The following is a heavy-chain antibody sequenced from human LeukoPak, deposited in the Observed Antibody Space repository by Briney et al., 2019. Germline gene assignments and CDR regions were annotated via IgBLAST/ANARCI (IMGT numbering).Heavy chain of an antibody. J-gene: IGHJ6*03. CDR2: INHSGST. V-gene: IGHV4-34*01. D-gene: IGHD1-1*01. CDR1: GGSFSGYY. Sequence: SETPSLTCAVYGGSFSGYYWSWIRQPPGKGLEWIGEINHSGSTNYNPSLKSRVTISVDTSKNQFSLKLSSVTAADTAVYYCARGVHWNYYYYYMDVWGKGTTVTVSS. CDR3: ARGVHWNYYYYYMDV.